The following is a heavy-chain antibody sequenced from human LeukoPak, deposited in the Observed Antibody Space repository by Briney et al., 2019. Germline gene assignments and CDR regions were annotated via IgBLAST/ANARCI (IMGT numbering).Heavy chain of an antibody. CDR1: GYTFTGYY. Sequence: GASVKVSCKASGYTFTGYYMHWVRQAPGQGLEWMGWINPNSGGTNYAQKFQGRVTMTRDTSISTAYMELSRPRSDDTAVYYCARDRKWGSSSSSRFVDIWGQGTMVTVSS. J-gene: IGHJ3*02. D-gene: IGHD6-6*01. V-gene: IGHV1-2*02. CDR2: INPNSGGT. CDR3: ARDRKWGSSSSSRFVDI.